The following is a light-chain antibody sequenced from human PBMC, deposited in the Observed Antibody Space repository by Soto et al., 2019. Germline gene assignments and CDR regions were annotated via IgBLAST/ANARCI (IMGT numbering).Light chain of an antibody. V-gene: IGKV3-15*01. CDR1: QSVSSN. CDR3: QQYNNWPWT. CDR2: GAS. J-gene: IGKJ1*01. Sequence: EFVLTQSPGTLSLSPGERATLSCRASQSVSSNLAWYQQKRGQAPRLLIHGASTRATGFPARFSGSGSGTEFTLTISSLQSEDFEIYYCQQYNNWPWTFGQGTKVDIK.